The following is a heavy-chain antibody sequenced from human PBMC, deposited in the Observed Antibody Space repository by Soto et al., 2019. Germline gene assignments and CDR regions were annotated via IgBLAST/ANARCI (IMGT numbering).Heavy chain of an antibody. CDR2: ISSDGSDK. D-gene: IGHD3-22*01. Sequence: ESGGGVVQPGRSLRLSCAASGFTFSIYGMHWVRQAPGKGLEWVAVISSDGSDKNYADSVKGRFSISRDNSRNTLFLQMNSLRPEDTAVFYCAKEPYDSTGFYYSFHHWGQGTLVTVSS. CDR3: AKEPYDSTGFYYSFHH. J-gene: IGHJ4*02. V-gene: IGHV3-30*18. CDR1: GFTFSIYG.